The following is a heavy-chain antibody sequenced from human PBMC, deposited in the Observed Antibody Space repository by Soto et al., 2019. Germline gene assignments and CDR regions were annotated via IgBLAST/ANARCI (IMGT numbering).Heavy chain of an antibody. D-gene: IGHD1-26*01. V-gene: IGHV1-8*01. Sequence: SGKVACKASGFSLITYDFSVLRQAAGQGLEWMGWMNPNNGNAGFAQKFRGRINMTRNTSIRTAYLELSSLRSDDSAVYFCARRKERSGPYYRGRWGQGTQVSVSS. CDR3: ARRKERSGPYYRGR. CDR2: MNPNNGNA. J-gene: IGHJ4*02. CDR1: GFSLITYD.